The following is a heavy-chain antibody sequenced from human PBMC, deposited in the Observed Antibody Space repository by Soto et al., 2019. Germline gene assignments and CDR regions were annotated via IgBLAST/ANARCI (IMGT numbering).Heavy chain of an antibody. CDR3: ARYNAASGTYYFAY. J-gene: IGHJ4*02. D-gene: IGHD6-13*01. V-gene: IGHV4-4*02. CDR1: GGSVSSTYW. CDR2: IYHSGSA. Sequence: PSETLSLTCAVSGGSVSSTYWWSWVRQPPGKGLEWIGEIYHSGSANYNPSLKSRVTISVDNSKNQFSLNLNSVTAADTAVYYCARYNAASGTYYFAYWGPGPLVPVSS.